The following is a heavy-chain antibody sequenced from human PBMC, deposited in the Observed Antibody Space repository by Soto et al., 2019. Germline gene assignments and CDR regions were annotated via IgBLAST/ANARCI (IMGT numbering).Heavy chain of an antibody. Sequence: EVQLLESGGGLVQPGGSLRLSCAASGFTFSSYAMSWVRQAPGKGLEWVSTVRSGGTWTYYADSVKGWFTISRDNSKNTLYLQMKSLRAEDTAVYYCAKLFTPLTPFYGMDVWGQGTTVTVSS. CDR2: VRSGGTWT. CDR3: AKLFTPLTPFYGMDV. J-gene: IGHJ6*02. V-gene: IGHV3-23*01. D-gene: IGHD2-15*01. CDR1: GFTFSSYA.